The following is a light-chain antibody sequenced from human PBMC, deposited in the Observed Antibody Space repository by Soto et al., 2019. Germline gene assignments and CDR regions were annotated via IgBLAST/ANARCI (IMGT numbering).Light chain of an antibody. J-gene: IGLJ2*01. CDR3: SSYTFSNTLI. Sequence: QSALTQPASVSGSPGQSITISCTGTSSDVGGYDYVSWYQQHPGKAPKLIIYEVSNRPSGVSDRFSGSKSGNTASLTISGLQAEDEADYYCSSYTFSNTLIFGGGTKLTVL. CDR2: EVS. CDR1: SSDVGGYDY. V-gene: IGLV2-14*01.